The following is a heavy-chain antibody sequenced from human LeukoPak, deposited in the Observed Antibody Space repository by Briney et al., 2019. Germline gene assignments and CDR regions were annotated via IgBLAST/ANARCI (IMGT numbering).Heavy chain of an antibody. CDR2: ISWDGGRT. V-gene: IGHV3-43D*03. J-gene: IGHJ4*02. CDR3: AKDKFDGSGSYYFDY. CDR1: GFTFDDYD. D-gene: IGHD3-10*01. Sequence: PGGSLRLSCAASGFTFDDYDMHWVRQAPGKGLEWVSLISWDGGRTYYADSVEGRCIISRDNSKNSLYLQMNSLRAEDTAVYYCAKDKFDGSGSYYFDYWGQGTLVTVSS.